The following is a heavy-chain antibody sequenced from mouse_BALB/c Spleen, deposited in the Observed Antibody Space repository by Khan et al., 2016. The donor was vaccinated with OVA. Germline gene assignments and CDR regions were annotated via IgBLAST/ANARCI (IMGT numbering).Heavy chain of an antibody. CDR2: IWAGGST. D-gene: IGHD1-3*01. CDR3: SRLEDI. J-gene: IGHJ2*01. V-gene: IGHV2-9*02. Sequence: QVQLKESGPGLVAPSQSLSITCTVSGFSLTSYGVHWVRQPPGKGLEWLGVIWAGGSTNYNSAPMSRLSISKENSKSQAFCKMNSPQTDDTAMYYCSRLEDIWGQGTTLTVSS. CDR1: GFSLTSYG.